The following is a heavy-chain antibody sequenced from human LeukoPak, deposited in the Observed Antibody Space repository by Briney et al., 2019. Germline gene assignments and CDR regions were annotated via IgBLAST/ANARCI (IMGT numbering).Heavy chain of an antibody. Sequence: SQTLPLTCTVSGGSISSGDYYWSWIRQPPGKGLEWIGYIYYSGSTYYNPSLKSRVTISVDTSKNQFSLKLSSVTAADTAVYYCARERIAAGLDYWGQGTLVTGSS. D-gene: IGHD6-13*01. CDR2: IYYSGST. CDR3: ARERIAAGLDY. J-gene: IGHJ4*02. V-gene: IGHV4-30-4*01. CDR1: GGSISSGDYY.